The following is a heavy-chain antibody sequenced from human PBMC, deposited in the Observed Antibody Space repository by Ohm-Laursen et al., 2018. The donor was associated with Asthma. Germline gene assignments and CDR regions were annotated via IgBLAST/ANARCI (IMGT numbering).Heavy chain of an antibody. CDR3: ARGSLEGLQ. CDR2: IFPHGRHT. D-gene: IGHD5-24*01. J-gene: IGHJ4*02. CDR1: GFTFSDYF. V-gene: IGHV3-74*01. Sequence: GSLGLSCAASGFTFSDYFMHWVRQGPGEGLVWISHIFPHGRHTNYADSVKGRFTISRDDAQNTLYLQMNSLRADDTAVYYCARGSLEGLQWGQGTLVTVSS.